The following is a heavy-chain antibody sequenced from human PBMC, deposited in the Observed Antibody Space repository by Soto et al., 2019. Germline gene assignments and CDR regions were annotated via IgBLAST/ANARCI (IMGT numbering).Heavy chain of an antibody. D-gene: IGHD3-22*01. V-gene: IGHV3-64*07. CDR2: ISSNGVNT. Sequence: EVQLVESGGALVQPGGSLRLSCAASGFTFSSSPMHWVRQAPGKRPEYVSSISSNGVNTYYADSVKGIFTISRDNSKNTLYLQMGSLRTENMAVYYCVVWHSSAYYVYWGQGTRSPSPQ. CDR1: GFTFSSSP. J-gene: IGHJ4*02. CDR3: VVWHSSAYYVY.